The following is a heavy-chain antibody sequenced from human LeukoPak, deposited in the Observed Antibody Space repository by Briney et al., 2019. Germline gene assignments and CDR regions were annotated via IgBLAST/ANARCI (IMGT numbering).Heavy chain of an antibody. J-gene: IGHJ5*02. CDR2: IYYSGST. CDR3: ARDPGDGYNQEFDP. V-gene: IGHV4-59*01. CDR1: GDSISSYY. D-gene: IGHD5-24*01. Sequence: SETLSLTCTVSGDSISSYYWSWIRQPPGKGLEWLGYIYYSGSTNYNPSLKSRVTISVDTSKNQFSLKLSSVTAADTAVYYCARDPGDGYNQEFDPWGQGTLVTVSS.